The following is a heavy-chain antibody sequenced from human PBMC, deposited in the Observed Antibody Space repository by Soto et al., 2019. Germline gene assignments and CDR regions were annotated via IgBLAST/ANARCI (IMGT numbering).Heavy chain of an antibody. Sequence: QVQLVQSGAEVQKPGASVKVSCKASGYTFTGYYMHWVRQAPGQGLEWMGWINPNSGGTNYAQKFQGWVTMTRDTSISTAYMELSRLRSDDTAVYYCARDSESVTTFPSLFDYWGQGTLVTVSS. CDR2: INPNSGGT. J-gene: IGHJ4*02. CDR1: GYTFTGYY. CDR3: ARDSESVTTFPSLFDY. V-gene: IGHV1-2*04. D-gene: IGHD4-4*01.